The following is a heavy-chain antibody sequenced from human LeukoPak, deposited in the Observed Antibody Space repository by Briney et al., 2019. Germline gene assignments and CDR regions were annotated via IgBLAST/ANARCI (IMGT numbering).Heavy chain of an antibody. Sequence: GGSLRLSCAASGFTFSSYWMSWVRQAPGKELEWVANIKQDGSEKYYVDSVKGRFTISRDNAKNSLYLQMNSLRVEDTAVYYCARVRARSYCSSTSCYGYWGQGTLVTVSS. V-gene: IGHV3-7*01. D-gene: IGHD2-2*01. CDR2: IKQDGSEK. J-gene: IGHJ4*02. CDR3: ARVRARSYCSSTSCYGY. CDR1: GFTFSSYW.